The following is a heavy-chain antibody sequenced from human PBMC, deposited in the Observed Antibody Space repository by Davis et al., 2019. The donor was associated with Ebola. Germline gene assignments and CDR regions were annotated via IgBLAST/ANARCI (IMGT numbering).Heavy chain of an antibody. CDR3: ASPLGYCSGGSCYGA. V-gene: IGHV4-39*07. D-gene: IGHD2-15*01. J-gene: IGHJ5*02. CDR2: IYYSGST. CDR1: GGSISTSSYY. Sequence: GSLRLSCTVSGGSISTSSYYWGWIRQPPGKGLEWIGSIYYSGSTYYNPSLKSRVTISVDTSKNQFSLKLSSVTAADTAVYYCASPLGYCSGGSCYGAWGQGTLVTVSS.